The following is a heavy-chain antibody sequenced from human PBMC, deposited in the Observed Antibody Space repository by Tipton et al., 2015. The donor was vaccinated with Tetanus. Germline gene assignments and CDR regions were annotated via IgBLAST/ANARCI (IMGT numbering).Heavy chain of an antibody. CDR1: GYSISSSNW. V-gene: IGHV4-28*01. CDR2: IYYSGST. D-gene: IGHD1-26*01. Sequence: TLSLTCAVSGYSISSSNWWGWIRQPPGEGLEWIGYIYYSGSTYYNPSLKSRVTMSVDTSKNQFSLKLSSVTAVDTAVYYCARNGGSYPVGYFDYWGQGTLVTVSS. J-gene: IGHJ4*02. CDR3: ARNGGSYPVGYFDY.